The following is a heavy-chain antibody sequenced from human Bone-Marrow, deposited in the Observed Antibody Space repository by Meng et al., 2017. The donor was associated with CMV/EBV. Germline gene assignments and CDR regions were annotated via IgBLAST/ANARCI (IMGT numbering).Heavy chain of an antibody. D-gene: IGHD3-3*01. CDR3: ARGYDFWSGYYGMDV. J-gene: IGHJ6*02. V-gene: IGHV4-34*01. CDR1: GGSFSGYY. CDR2: INHSGST. Sequence: SETLSLTCAVYGGSFSGYYWSWIRQPPGKGLEWIGEINHSGSTNYNPSLKSRVTISIDTSKNQFPLKLTSVTAADTAVYYCARGYDFWSGYYGMDVWGQGTTVTVSS.